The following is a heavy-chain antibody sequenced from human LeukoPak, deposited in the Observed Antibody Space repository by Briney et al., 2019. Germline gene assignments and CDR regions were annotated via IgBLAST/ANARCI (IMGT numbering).Heavy chain of an antibody. CDR3: ASEGSYYSFDYYYYMDV. Sequence: GGSLRLSCAASGFTFSSYSMNWVHQAPGKGLEWVSSISSSSSYIYYADSVKGRFTISRDNAKNSLYLQMNSLRAEDTAVYYCASEGSYYSFDYYYYMDVWGKGTTVTVSS. J-gene: IGHJ6*03. D-gene: IGHD1-26*01. CDR1: GFTFSSYS. CDR2: ISSSSSYI. V-gene: IGHV3-21*01.